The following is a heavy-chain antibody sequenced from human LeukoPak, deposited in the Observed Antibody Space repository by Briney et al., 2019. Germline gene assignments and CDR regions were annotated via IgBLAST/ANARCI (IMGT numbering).Heavy chain of an antibody. D-gene: IGHD2-15*01. CDR3: ARDPRGRGGFDYYYYMDV. Sequence: ASVTFSCKASGYRFTGYYLNWVRQATGQGLEWMGWMNPHSGDADYAQNFQGRVTMTRDTSTDTAYMELSSLTSRDTAVYYCARDPRGRGGFDYYYYMDVWGKGTTVTVSS. J-gene: IGHJ6*03. V-gene: IGHV1-8*01. CDR2: MNPHSGDA. CDR1: GYRFTGYY.